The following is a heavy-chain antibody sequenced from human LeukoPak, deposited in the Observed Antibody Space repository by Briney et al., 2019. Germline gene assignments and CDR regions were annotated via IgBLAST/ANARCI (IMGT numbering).Heavy chain of an antibody. Sequence: ASVKVSCKASGYTFTGYYMHWVRQAPGQGLEWMGWICPNSGDTDIAQKFQGRVTMTRDTSIATSYMEVDSLTSDDTAVYYCARESACGTTNCLAPADWLDPWGQGTLVIVSS. CDR3: ARESACGTTNCLAPADWLDP. CDR2: ICPNSGDT. V-gene: IGHV1-2*02. D-gene: IGHD2-2*01. CDR1: GYTFTGYY. J-gene: IGHJ5*02.